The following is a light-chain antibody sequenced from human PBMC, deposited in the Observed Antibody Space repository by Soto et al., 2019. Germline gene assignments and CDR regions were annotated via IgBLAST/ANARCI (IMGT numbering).Light chain of an antibody. CDR3: QHYGNSPT. CDR1: QSVSSGY. Sequence: EIVLKQSPGTLSLSPGDGATFACSASQSVSSGYLAWYQQKPGQAPRLLIYGASRRATGIPDRFSGSGSGTDFTLSISRLEPEDFAVYWCQHYGNSPTFGQGTKVDI. V-gene: IGKV3-20*01. CDR2: GAS. J-gene: IGKJ1*01.